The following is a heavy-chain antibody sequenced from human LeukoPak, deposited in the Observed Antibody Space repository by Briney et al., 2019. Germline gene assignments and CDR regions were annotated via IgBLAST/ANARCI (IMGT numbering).Heavy chain of an antibody. Sequence: TGGSLRLSCAASGFTFSSYEMNWVRQAPGKGLERVSYISSSGSTIYYADSVKGRFTISRDNAKNSLYLQMNSLRAEDTAVYYCACVSRGVHYYYYYMDVWGKGTTVTISS. J-gene: IGHJ6*03. CDR1: GFTFSSYE. CDR3: ACVSRGVHYYYYYMDV. V-gene: IGHV3-48*03. CDR2: ISSSGSTI. D-gene: IGHD3-10*01.